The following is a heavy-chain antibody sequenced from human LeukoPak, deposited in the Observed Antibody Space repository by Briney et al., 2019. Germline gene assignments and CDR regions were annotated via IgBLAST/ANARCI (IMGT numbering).Heavy chain of an antibody. CDR2: MNPNSGNT. CDR3: ARRASTYYYDSSGYYYGY. V-gene: IGHV1-8*03. D-gene: IGHD3-22*01. Sequence: ASVKVSCKASGYTFTSYDINWVRQATGQGLEWMGWMNPNSGNTGYAQKFQGRVTITRNTSISTAYMELSSLRSEDTAVYYCARRASTYYYDSSGYYYGYWGQGTLVTVSS. J-gene: IGHJ4*02. CDR1: GYTFTSYD.